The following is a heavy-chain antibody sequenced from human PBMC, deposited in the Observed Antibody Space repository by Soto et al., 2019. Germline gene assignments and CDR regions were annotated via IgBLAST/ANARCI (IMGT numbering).Heavy chain of an antibody. CDR3: ARGGKQRHGMDV. CDR2: ISSSGSPI. CDR1: GFTFSDYY. Sequence: QVQLVESGGGLVKPGGSLRLCCAASGFTFSDYYMTWIRQAPGKGLEWVSYISSSGSPIYYADSVKGRFTISRDNPKNSLYLTMNSLRAHDPNVYYNARGGKQRHGMDVLGQGTTVTVSS. V-gene: IGHV3-11*01. D-gene: IGHD5-18*01. J-gene: IGHJ6*02.